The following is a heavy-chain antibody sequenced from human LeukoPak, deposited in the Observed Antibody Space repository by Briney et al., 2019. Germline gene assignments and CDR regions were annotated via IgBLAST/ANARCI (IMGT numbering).Heavy chain of an antibody. Sequence: GGSLRLSCAASGFTFSSFAMGWVRQAPGKGLEWVSAISGSGGSTYYADSVKGRFTISRDNSQNTLYPQMNSLRAEDTAMYYCAREIGGGLNYFHSWGQGTPVTVSS. CDR2: ISGSGGST. D-gene: IGHD1-26*01. CDR3: AREIGGGLNYFHS. V-gene: IGHV3-23*01. J-gene: IGHJ4*02. CDR1: GFTFSSFA.